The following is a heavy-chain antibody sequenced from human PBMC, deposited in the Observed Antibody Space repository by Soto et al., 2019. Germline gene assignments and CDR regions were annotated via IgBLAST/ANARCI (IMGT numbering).Heavy chain of an antibody. CDR2: IYYSGST. CDR1: GGSISSSSYY. Sequence: ETLSLTCTVSGGSISSSSYYWGWIRQPPGKGLEWIGSIYYSGSTYYNPSLKSRVTISVDTSKNQFSLKLSSVTAADTAVYYCADLVYWRGGSCYYDESFQHWGQGTLVTVAS. CDR3: ADLVYWRGGSCYYDESFQH. V-gene: IGHV4-39*01. J-gene: IGHJ1*01. D-gene: IGHD2-15*01.